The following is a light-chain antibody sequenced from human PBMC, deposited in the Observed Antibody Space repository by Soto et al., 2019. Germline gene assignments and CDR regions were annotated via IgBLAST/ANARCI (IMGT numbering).Light chain of an antibody. J-gene: IGKJ2*01. CDR1: RSVSSRH. CDR2: GAS. V-gene: IGKV3-20*01. CDR3: QEYGYSPNT. Sequence: EIALTQSPGTLSLSPGQRDTLSCRASRSVSSRHLAWYQQKPGQAPRLLIYGASSRATGIPDRFSGSGSGTDFTLTISRLEPEGFAVYHCQEYGYSPNTFGQGTKREI.